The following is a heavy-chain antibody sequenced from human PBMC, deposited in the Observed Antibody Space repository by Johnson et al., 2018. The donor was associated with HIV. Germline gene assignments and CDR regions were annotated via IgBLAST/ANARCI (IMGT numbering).Heavy chain of an antibody. D-gene: IGHD3-3*01. CDR2: INWNSGSR. Sequence: EVQLVESGGGVVRPGGSLRLSCVASGFTFDDYGMSWVRQAPGKGLEWVSGINWNSGSRGYADSVKGRFTISRDNAKSSLYLQMNSLRAEDTALYYCVRAQFLEWLFFDAFDIWGQGTVVTVSS. J-gene: IGHJ3*02. CDR1: GFTFDDYG. V-gene: IGHV3-20*04. CDR3: VRAQFLEWLFFDAFDI.